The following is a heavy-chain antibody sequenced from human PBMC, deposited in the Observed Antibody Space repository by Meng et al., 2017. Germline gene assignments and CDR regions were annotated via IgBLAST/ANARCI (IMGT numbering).Heavy chain of an antibody. D-gene: IGHD5-24*01. V-gene: IGHV4-4*03. CDR3: ARDGRSWD. CDR2: IYHSGST. CDR1: CASSSSSNC. J-gene: IGHJ4*02. Sequence: RPRSCPALGKPPGPLSLTCPGSCASSSSSNCWSWGRQPPGKWLEWIGEIYHSGSTNYNPSLKSRVTISVDKSKNQFSLKLSSVTAADTAVYYCARDGRSWDWGQGTLVTVSS.